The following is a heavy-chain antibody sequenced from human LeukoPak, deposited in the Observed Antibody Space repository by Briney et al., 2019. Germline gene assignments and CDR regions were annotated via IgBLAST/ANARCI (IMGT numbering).Heavy chain of an antibody. Sequence: GGSLRLSCAASGFTFSSYSMNWVRQAPGKGLQWVSSISSSSSYTYYADSVKGRFTISRDNSKNSLYLQMNSLRAEDTAVYYFARGDGATPSDVFDLWGQGTLVTVSS. V-gene: IGHV3-21*04. CDR2: ISSSSSYT. CDR3: ARGDGATPSDVFDL. J-gene: IGHJ3*01. D-gene: IGHD3-10*01. CDR1: GFTFSSYS.